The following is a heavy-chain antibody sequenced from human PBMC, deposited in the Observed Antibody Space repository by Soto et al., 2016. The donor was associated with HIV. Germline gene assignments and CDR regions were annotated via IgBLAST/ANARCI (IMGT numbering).Heavy chain of an antibody. CDR3: ARGDAEYGDNHPLDY. J-gene: IGHJ4*02. Sequence: EVELVESGGGVARPGGSLRLSCTASGFTFGDFGMTWVRQTPQKGLEWISGIDWMGSRIFYADSVKGRFTISRDNGNNVVYLQMNNLRDEDTAFYYCARGDAEYGDNHPLDYWGQGRLVTVSS. D-gene: IGHD2-21*02. CDR1: GFTFGDFG. CDR2: IDWMGSRI. V-gene: IGHV3-20*04.